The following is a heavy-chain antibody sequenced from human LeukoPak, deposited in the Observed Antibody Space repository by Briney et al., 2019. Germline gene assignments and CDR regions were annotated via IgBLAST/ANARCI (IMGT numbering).Heavy chain of an antibody. D-gene: IGHD2-15*01. CDR3: ASRYCSGGSCHYYGMDV. CDR1: GGTFSSYA. J-gene: IGHJ6*02. V-gene: IGHV1-69*04. CDR2: IIPILGIA. Sequence: ASVKVSCKASGGTFSSYAISWVRQAPGQGLEWMGRIIPILGIANYAQKFQGRVTITADKSTSTAYMELSSLRSEDTAMYYCASRYCSGGSCHYYGMDVWGQGTTVTVSS.